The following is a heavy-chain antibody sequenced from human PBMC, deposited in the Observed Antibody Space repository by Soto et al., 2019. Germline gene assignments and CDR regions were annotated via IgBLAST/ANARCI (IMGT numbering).Heavy chain of an antibody. CDR3: ATRALQAYSRSSWFSRLLYKPYHWFDP. J-gene: IGHJ5*02. Sequence: ASVKVSCKVSGYTLTELSMHWVRQAPGKGLEWMGGFDPEDGETIYAQKFQGRVTMTEDTSTATAYMELSGLRSEDTAVYYCATRALQAYSRSSWFSRLLYKPYHWFDPWGQGTLVTVSS. CDR2: FDPEDGET. D-gene: IGHD6-6*01. CDR1: GYTLTELS. V-gene: IGHV1-24*01.